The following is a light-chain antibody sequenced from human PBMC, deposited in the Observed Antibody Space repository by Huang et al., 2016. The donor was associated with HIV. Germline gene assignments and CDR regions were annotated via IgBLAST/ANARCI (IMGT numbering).Light chain of an antibody. J-gene: IGKJ2*01. CDR3: QQYNTYLYT. CDR2: RAS. CDR1: QNINTW. Sequence: DIQMTQSPSTLSASVGDRVTITRRASQNINTWLAWYQQKPGKAPNLLIYRASSLQIGVPSRFTGSGSGTEFTLTITSLQPDDLGTYYCQQYNTYLYTFGQGTKLEI. V-gene: IGKV1-5*03.